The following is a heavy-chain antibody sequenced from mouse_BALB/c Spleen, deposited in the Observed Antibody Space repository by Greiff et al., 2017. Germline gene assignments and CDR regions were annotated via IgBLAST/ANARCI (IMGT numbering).Heavy chain of an antibody. J-gene: IGHJ1*01. CDR2: INPSTGYT. CDR1: GYTFTSYW. D-gene: IGHD4-1*01. V-gene: IGHV1-4*01. CDR3: GTGTGYFDV. Sequence: QVQLQQPGSELVRPGASVKLSCKASGYTFTSYWMHWVKQRPGQGLEWIGYINPSTGYTEYNQKFKDKATLTADKSSSTAYMQLSSLTSEDSAVYYCGTGTGYFDVWGAGTTVTVSS.